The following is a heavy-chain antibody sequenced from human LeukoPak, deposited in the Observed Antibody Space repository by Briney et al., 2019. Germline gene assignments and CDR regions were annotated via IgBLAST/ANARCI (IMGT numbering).Heavy chain of an antibody. CDR1: GFTFSSYW. Sequence: GGSLRLSCEASGFTFSSYWMSWVRQAPGKGLEWVAKIKQDGSEKYYVDSVKGRFTISRDNAKNSLYLQMNSLRAEDTAVYYCARGFGRSGSYYYYYMDVWGKGTTVTVSS. D-gene: IGHD6-19*01. CDR3: ARGFGRSGSYYYYYMDV. CDR2: IKQDGSEK. V-gene: IGHV3-7*01. J-gene: IGHJ6*03.